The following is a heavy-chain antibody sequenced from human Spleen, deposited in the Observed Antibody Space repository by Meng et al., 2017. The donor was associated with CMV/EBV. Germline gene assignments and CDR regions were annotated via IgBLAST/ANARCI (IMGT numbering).Heavy chain of an antibody. CDR1: GDTVKTNTAA. V-gene: IGHV6-1*01. D-gene: IGHD1-26*01. CDR2: TYYRSEWYS. J-gene: IGHJ3*01. Sequence: LRLSCAISGDTVKTNTAAWNWVRQSPSRGLEWLGMTYYRSEWYSDYAVSVKSRLTINADTSKNEFSLHLNSVTPEDAAVYYCARTSQSGSGCFDVWGQGTLVTVSS. CDR3: ARTSQSGSGCFDV.